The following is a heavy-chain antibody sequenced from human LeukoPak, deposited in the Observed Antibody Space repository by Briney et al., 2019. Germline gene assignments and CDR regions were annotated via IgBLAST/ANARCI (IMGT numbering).Heavy chain of an antibody. J-gene: IGHJ3*02. CDR1: GFTLGTYA. CDR3: PKRGAASGGNSALVAFDI. V-gene: IGHV3-23*01. CDR2: ITGTGGTT. D-gene: IGHD4-23*01. Sequence: PGGSLRLSCTASGFTLGTYAMSWVRQAPGKGLEWVSAITGTGGTTYYADSVKGRFTISRDNSENTLSLQMNSLRAEDTAVYYCPKRGAASGGNSALVAFDIWGQGTMVTVSS.